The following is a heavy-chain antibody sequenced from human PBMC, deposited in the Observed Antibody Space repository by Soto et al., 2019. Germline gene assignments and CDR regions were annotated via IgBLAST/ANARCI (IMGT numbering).Heavy chain of an antibody. V-gene: IGHV5-51*01. CDR2: IYPGDSDT. CDR3: AGGGVRGVITRTRDYYGMDV. J-gene: IGHJ6*02. Sequence: EVQLVQSGEEVKKPGESLKISCKGSGYSFTSYWIGWVRQMPGKGLECMGIIYPGDSDTRYSPSFQGQVTISDVKSISTAYLQGSSLKASDAAMFYCAGGGVRGVITRTRDYYGMDVWGQGTTVTVSS. D-gene: IGHD3-10*01. CDR1: GYSFTSYW.